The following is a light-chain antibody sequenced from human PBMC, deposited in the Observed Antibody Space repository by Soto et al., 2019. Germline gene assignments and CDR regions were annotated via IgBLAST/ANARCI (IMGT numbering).Light chain of an antibody. CDR3: QSYDSSLSGWV. CDR1: SSNIGAGFD. Sequence: QSVLTQPPSVSGAPGQRVTISCTGSSSNIGAGFDVHWYQQLPGTAPKLLINGSSNRPSGVPDRVSGSKSGTSASLAITGLQAEDEADYYCQSYDSSLSGWVFGGGTKLTVL. CDR2: GSS. V-gene: IGLV1-40*01. J-gene: IGLJ3*02.